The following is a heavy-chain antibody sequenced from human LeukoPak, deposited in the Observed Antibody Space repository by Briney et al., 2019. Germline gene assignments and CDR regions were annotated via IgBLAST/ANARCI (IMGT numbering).Heavy chain of an antibody. CDR2: INPNTGGT. Sequence: SVKLSRTASGSTFTGYYMYWVREAPGQRLGWMGGINPNTGGTNYAQKFQGRVTMTRDTSNSTAYMELSRLRSDDTAVYYCARDLHSSSWFGYCFDYWGQGTLVTVSS. CDR3: ARDLHSSSWFGYCFDY. J-gene: IGHJ4*02. CDR1: GSTFTGYY. V-gene: IGHV1-2*02. D-gene: IGHD6-13*01.